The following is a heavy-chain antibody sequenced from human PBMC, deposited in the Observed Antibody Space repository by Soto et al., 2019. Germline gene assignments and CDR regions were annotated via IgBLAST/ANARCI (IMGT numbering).Heavy chain of an antibody. CDR3: ARDRYYYDSSGYFGLSYFDY. Sequence: VKVSCKASGYTFTSYGISWVRQAPGQGLEWMGWISAYNGNTNYAQKLQGRVTMTTDTSTSTAYMELRSLRSDDTAVYYCARDRYYYDSSGYFGLSYFDYWGQGTLVTVSS. CDR1: GYTFTSYG. V-gene: IGHV1-18*01. J-gene: IGHJ4*02. CDR2: ISAYNGNT. D-gene: IGHD3-22*01.